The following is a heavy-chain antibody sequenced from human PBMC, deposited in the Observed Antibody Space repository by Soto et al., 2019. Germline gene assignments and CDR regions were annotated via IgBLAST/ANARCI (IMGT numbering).Heavy chain of an antibody. J-gene: IGHJ6*02. CDR2: IYYSGNS. D-gene: IGHD2-15*01. Sequence: QLQLQESGPGLVKPSETLSLICLVSGGSINTNYYWGWVRQPPGKGLEWIASIYYSGNSYSNPSLKSRLTISVDTSKNQFSLNLTSVTAADTAVYYCARDISYYGLDVWGRGATVTVSS. CDR3: ARDISYYGLDV. V-gene: IGHV4-39*01. CDR1: GGSINTNYY.